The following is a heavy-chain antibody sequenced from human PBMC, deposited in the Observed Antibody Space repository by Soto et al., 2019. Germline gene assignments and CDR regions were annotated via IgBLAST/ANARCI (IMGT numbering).Heavy chain of an antibody. Sequence: QITLKESGPTLVKPTQTLTLTCTFSGFSLSTREVGVGWIRQPPGKALEWLAVIYWDDSKHYSPSLKSRVTITKDTSKNQTDLAATHMDPVDTDIYYCAHAYVATSRYWGQGTLVTASS. J-gene: IGHJ4*02. D-gene: IGHD3-10*02. CDR3: AHAYVATSRY. CDR2: IYWDDSK. CDR1: GFSLSTREVG. V-gene: IGHV2-5*02.